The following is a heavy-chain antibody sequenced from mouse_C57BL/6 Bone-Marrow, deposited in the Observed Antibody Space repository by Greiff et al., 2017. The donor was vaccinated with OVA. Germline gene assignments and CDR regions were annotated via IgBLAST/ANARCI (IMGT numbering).Heavy chain of an antibody. D-gene: IGHD2-3*01. CDR3: ARGWLLPY. V-gene: IGHV1-61*01. Sequence: QVQLQQPGAELVRPGSSVKLSCKASGYTFTSYWMDWVKQRPGQGLEWIGNIYPSDSETHYNQKFKDKATLTVDKSSSTAYMQLSSLTSEDSAVYYCARGWLLPYWGQGTTLTVSS. CDR2: IYPSDSET. J-gene: IGHJ2*01. CDR1: GYTFTSYW.